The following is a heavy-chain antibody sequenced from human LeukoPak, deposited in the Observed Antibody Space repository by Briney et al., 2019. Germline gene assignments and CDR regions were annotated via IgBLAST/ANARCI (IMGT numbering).Heavy chain of an antibody. Sequence: NPSETLSLTCTVSGGSIRSYYWSWIRQPPGKGLEWIGYIYYSGSTNYNPSLKSRVTISVDTSKNQFSLKLSSVTAADTAVYYCARHYDSSGYWFYFDYWGQGTLVTVSS. CDR2: IYYSGST. CDR3: ARHYDSSGYWFYFDY. V-gene: IGHV4-59*08. J-gene: IGHJ4*02. D-gene: IGHD3-22*01. CDR1: GGSIRSYY.